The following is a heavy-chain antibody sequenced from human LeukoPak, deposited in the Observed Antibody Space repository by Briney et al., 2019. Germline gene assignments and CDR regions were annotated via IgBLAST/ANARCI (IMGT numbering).Heavy chain of an antibody. CDR1: GFTFCSYG. Sequence: PGRSLRLSCAASGFTFCSYGMHWVRQAPGKGLEWVAVISYDGSNKYYADSVKGRFTISRDNSKNTLYLQMNSLRAEDTAVYYCAKDTEDFDYWGQGTLVTVSS. CDR2: ISYDGSNK. CDR3: AKDTEDFDY. V-gene: IGHV3-30*18. J-gene: IGHJ4*02.